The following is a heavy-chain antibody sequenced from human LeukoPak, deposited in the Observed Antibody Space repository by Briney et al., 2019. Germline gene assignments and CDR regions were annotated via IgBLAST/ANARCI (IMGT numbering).Heavy chain of an antibody. CDR1: GGTFSSYA. CDR3: AREDCSGSSCYSHWFDP. V-gene: IGHV1-69*13. CDR2: IIPIFGTA. Sequence: SVKVSCKASGGTFSSYAISWVRQAPGQGLEWMGGIIPIFGTANYAQKFQGRVTITADESTSTAYMELSSLRSEDTAVYYCAREDCSGSSCYSHWFDPWGQGTLVTVSS. D-gene: IGHD2-15*01. J-gene: IGHJ5*02.